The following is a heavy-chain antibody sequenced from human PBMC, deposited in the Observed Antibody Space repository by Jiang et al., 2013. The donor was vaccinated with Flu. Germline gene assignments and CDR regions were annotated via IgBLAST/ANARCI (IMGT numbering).Heavy chain of an antibody. CDR3: AKYCGGADCYSGFDY. J-gene: IGHJ4*02. Sequence: TISRDNSKNMLYLQMNSLRAEDTAIYYCAKYCGGADCYSGFDYWGQGTLVTVSX. V-gene: IGHV3-23*01. D-gene: IGHD2-15*01.